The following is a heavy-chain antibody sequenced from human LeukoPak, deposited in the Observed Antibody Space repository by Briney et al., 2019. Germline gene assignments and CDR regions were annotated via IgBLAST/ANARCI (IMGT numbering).Heavy chain of an antibody. J-gene: IGHJ5*02. CDR2: ISGNSNDM. V-gene: IGHV3-21*01. CDR1: GFILSNYN. D-gene: IGHD4/OR15-4a*01. Sequence: GGSLRVSCADSGFILSNYNMNWVRRAPGKGLEWVSSISGNSNDMNYADSVKGRFTISRDNTRNSLYLQMNSLRAEDTAIYYCVRIPNGANFPNWFDPWGQGTLVTVSS. CDR3: VRIPNGANFPNWFDP.